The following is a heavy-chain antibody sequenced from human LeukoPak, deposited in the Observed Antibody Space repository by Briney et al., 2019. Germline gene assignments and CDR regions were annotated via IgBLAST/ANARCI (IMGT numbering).Heavy chain of an antibody. D-gene: IGHD5-12*01. CDR2: IIPIFGTA. V-gene: IGHV1-69*06. CDR3: ARDNSRYSGYYFDY. Sequence: ASVKVSCKASGGTFSSYAISWVRQAPGQGLEWMGGIIPIFGTANYAQKFQGRVTITADKSTSTAYMELSSLRSEDTAVYYCARDNSRYSGYYFDYWGQGTLVTVSS. J-gene: IGHJ4*02. CDR1: GGTFSSYA.